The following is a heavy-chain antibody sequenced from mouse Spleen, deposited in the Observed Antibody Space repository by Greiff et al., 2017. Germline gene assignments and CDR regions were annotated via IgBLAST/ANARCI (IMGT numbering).Heavy chain of an antibody. CDR2: IHPNSGST. CDR1: SYTFTSYW. J-gene: IGHJ2*01. CDR3: ARDGNFTGFFDY. D-gene: IGHD2-1*01. V-gene: IGHV1-64*01. Sequence: QVQLQQPGAELVKPGASVKLSCKASSYTFTSYWMHWVKQRPGQGLEWIGMIHPNSGSTNYNEKFKSKATLTVDKSSSTAYMQLSSLTSEDSAVYYCARDGNFTGFFDYWGQGTTLTVSS.